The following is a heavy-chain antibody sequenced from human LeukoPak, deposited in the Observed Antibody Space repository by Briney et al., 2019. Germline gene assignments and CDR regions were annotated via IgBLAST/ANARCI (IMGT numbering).Heavy chain of an antibody. J-gene: IGHJ6*02. D-gene: IGHD2-2*01. V-gene: IGHV4-31*03. Sequence: SQTLSLTCTVSGGSISSGDYYWSWIRQHPGKGLEWIGYIYNSGNTYYNPSLKSRVTMSVDTSKNQFSLKLSSVTAADTAVYYCASSLPAASTQSYYYYGMDVWGQGTTVTVSS. CDR2: IYNSGNT. CDR1: GGSISSGDYY. CDR3: ASSLPAASTQSYYYYGMDV.